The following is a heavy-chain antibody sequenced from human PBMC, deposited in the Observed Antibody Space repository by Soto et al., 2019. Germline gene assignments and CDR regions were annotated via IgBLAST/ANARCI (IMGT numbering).Heavy chain of an antibody. D-gene: IGHD1-1*01. CDR2: LNGGTGQT. V-gene: IGHV1-3*01. J-gene: IGHJ6*02. CDR3: ARGKGMEEDYFYYGLDI. Sequence: ASVKVSCKASGYTFSTYGMHWVRQAPGQSLEWMGWLNGGTGQTRYSQRFQDRVIITRDTSASTGYMELSSLRSEDTAVYYCARGKGMEEDYFYYGLDIWGQGTTVTVSS. CDR1: GYTFSTYG.